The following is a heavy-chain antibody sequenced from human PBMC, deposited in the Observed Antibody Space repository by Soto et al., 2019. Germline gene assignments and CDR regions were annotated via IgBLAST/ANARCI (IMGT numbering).Heavy chain of an antibody. V-gene: IGHV3-33*01. CDR1: GFTFSSYG. D-gene: IGHD3-10*01. J-gene: IGHJ6*02. Sequence: QVQLVESGGGVVQPGRSLRLSCAASGFTFSSYGMHWVRQAPGKGLEWVAVIWYDGSNKYYADSVKGRFTISRDNSKNKLYLQRNSLRAEDTAVYYCARDHIQRITMVRGVITEGGYYYYGMDVWGQGTTVTVSS. CDR2: IWYDGSNK. CDR3: ARDHIQRITMVRGVITEGGYYYYGMDV.